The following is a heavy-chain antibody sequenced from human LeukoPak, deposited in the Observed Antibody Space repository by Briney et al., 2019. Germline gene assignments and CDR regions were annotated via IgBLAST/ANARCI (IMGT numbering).Heavy chain of an antibody. CDR2: ISGSGGST. D-gene: IGHD4-17*01. CDR3: AKGPTPYGDHPLDY. V-gene: IGHV3-23*01. J-gene: IGHJ4*02. CDR1: GFTFSSYA. Sequence: QPGGSLRLSCAASGFTFSSYAMSWVRQAPGKGLEWVSAISGSGGSTYYADSVKGRFTISRDNSKNTLYLQMNSLRAEDTAVYYCAKGPTPYGDHPLDYRGQGTLVTVSS.